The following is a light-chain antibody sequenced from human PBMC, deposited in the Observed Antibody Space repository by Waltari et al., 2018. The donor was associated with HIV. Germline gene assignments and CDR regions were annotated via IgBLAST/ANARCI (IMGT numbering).Light chain of an antibody. J-gene: IGKJ2*01. Sequence: DIVMTQSPAILSVSPGERVTLSCRASQGVGSNLAWYQQKLGQAPRLLIYGADTRAAESPVRVSGSGSGTDFTLTIDSLQSEDFATYYCQQYNIRPRGNTFGQGTKLQIK. V-gene: IGKV3-15*01. CDR2: GAD. CDR1: QGVGSN. CDR3: QQYNIRPRGNT.